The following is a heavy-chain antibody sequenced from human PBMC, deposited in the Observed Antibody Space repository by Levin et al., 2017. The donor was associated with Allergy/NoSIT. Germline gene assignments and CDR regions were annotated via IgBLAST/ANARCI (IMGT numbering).Heavy chain of an antibody. CDR3: ARRLADAGLWFDP. CDR1: GFTFRISS. J-gene: IGHJ5*02. CDR2: ISHSSSDF. D-gene: IGHD3-9*01. Sequence: LSLPCAASGFTFRISSMNWVRQAPGKGLEWVSSISHSSSDFDYAASVRGRFTISRDNAKNSLYLQMNNLRVEDTAVYFCARRLADAGLWFDPRGQGTLVTVSS. V-gene: IGHV3-21*01.